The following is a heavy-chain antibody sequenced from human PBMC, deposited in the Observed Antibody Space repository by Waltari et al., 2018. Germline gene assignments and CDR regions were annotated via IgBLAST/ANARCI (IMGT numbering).Heavy chain of an antibody. CDR3: GKYGDYGYYFDY. CDR1: GFTFSSYA. V-gene: IGHV3-23*01. Sequence: EVQLLESGGGLVQPGGSLRLSCAASGFTFSSYAMSWVRKAPGKGLEWVSGISGNGVLTYYADSVKGRFTISRDNSKNTLYLQMNSLRAEDTAVYYCGKYGDYGYYFDYWGQGSLVTVSS. J-gene: IGHJ4*02. D-gene: IGHD3-16*01. CDR2: ISGNGVLT.